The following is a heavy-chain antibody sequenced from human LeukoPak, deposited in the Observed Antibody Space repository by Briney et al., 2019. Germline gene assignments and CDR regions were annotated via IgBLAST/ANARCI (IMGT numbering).Heavy chain of an antibody. CDR3: AKVPVLRFLEWPLKNV. V-gene: IGHV3-23*01. J-gene: IGHJ6*04. CDR2: ISGSGGST. D-gene: IGHD3-3*01. Sequence: GGSLRLSCAASGFTFSSYAMSWVRQAPGKGLEWVSAISGSGGSTYYADSVKGRFTISRDNSKNTLYLQMNSLRAEDTAVYYCAKVPVLRFLEWPLKNVWGKGTTVTVSS. CDR1: GFTFSSYA.